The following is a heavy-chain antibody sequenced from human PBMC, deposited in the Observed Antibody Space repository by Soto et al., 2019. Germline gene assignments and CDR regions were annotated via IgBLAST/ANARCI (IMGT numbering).Heavy chain of an antibody. V-gene: IGHV1-8*01. CDR2: MNPNSGNT. CDR3: ATERWEDAFDI. D-gene: IGHD1-26*01. J-gene: IGHJ3*02. CDR1: GYTFTSYD. Sequence: QEQLVQSGAEVKKPWASVKVSCKASGYTFTSYDITWVRQATGQGLEWMGWMNPNSGNTGYAQKFQGRVTMTRNTSIGTAYMELSSLRSEDTAVYYCATERWEDAFDIWGQGTMVTVSS.